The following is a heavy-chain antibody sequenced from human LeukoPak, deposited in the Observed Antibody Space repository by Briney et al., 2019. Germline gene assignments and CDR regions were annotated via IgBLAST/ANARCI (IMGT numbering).Heavy chain of an antibody. CDR3: ARETEARYCSSTSCSYPFDY. J-gene: IGHJ4*02. D-gene: IGHD2-2*01. CDR2: IYYSGST. V-gene: IGHV4-39*07. CDR1: GGSISSSYY. Sequence: SETLSLTCTVSGGSISSSYYWGWIRQPPGKGLEWIGSIYYSGSTYYNPSLKSRVTISVDTSKNQFSLKLSSVAAADTAVYYCARETEARYCSSTSCSYPFDYWGQGTLVTVSS.